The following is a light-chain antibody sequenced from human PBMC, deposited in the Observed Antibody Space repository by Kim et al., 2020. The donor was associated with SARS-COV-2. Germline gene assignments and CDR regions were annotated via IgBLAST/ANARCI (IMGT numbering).Light chain of an antibody. CDR2: RNN. CDR3: LAWDSSLSAWV. J-gene: IGLJ3*02. V-gene: IGLV10-54*01. CDR1: SNNIGNQG. Sequence: QAGLTQPPSVSKALGQTATLTCTGNSNNIGNQGAAWLQQHQGHPPKLLSYRNNNRPSGISERLSASRSGNTASLTITGLQPEDEADYYCLAWDSSLSAWVFGGGTQLTVL.